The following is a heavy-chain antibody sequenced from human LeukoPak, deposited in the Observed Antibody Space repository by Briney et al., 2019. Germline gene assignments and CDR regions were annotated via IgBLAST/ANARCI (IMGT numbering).Heavy chain of an antibody. D-gene: IGHD6-13*01. CDR2: IKSKTDVGAT. Sequence: GGSLRLSCSASGFIFSSYAMHWVRQAPGKGLEWVGRIKSKTDVGATDYAAPVKGRFTISRDDSKDTLYLQMNSLKTEDTAVYYCTKYSSSSFFDYWGQGTLVTVSS. V-gene: IGHV3-15*01. J-gene: IGHJ4*02. CDR3: TKYSSSSFFDY. CDR1: GFIFSSYA.